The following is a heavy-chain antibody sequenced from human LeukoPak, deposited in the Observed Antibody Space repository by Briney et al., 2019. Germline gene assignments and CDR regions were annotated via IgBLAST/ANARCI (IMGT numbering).Heavy chain of an antibody. D-gene: IGHD5-12*01. CDR1: GFTFSSYG. Sequence: GGSLRLSCAASGFTFSSYGMHWVRQAPGKGLEWVAVIWYDGSNKYYADSVKGRFTISRDNSKNTLYLQMNSLRAEDTAVYYCAKDWSLGYGCLDYWGQGALVTVSS. CDR3: AKDWSLGYGCLDY. CDR2: IWYDGSNK. J-gene: IGHJ4*02. V-gene: IGHV3-33*06.